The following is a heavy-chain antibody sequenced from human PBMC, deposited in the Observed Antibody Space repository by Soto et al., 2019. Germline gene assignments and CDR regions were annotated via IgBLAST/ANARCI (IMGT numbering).Heavy chain of an antibody. V-gene: IGHV4-34*01. J-gene: IGHJ6*03. D-gene: IGHD6-6*01. CDR2: INHSGTT. CDR1: GGSFSGYY. CDR3: ERAWYSRSSRDYMDV. Sequence: PSETLSLTCAVYGGSFSGYYWSWIRQPPGKGLEWVGEINHSGTTNYSPSLKSRVTISLDTSKNQFSLKLSFVTAADTAVYYCERAWYSRSSRDYMDVWGKGTTVTVSS.